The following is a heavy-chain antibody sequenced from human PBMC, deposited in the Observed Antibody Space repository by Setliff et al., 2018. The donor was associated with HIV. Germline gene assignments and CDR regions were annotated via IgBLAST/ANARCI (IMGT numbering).Heavy chain of an antibody. V-gene: IGHV1-3*04. D-gene: IGHD2-2*01. CDR1: GYIFNNYA. CDR3: ARWCAAAGCYPAIYHLDS. Sequence: WASVKVSCKASGYIFNNYAIHWVRQAPGQRLEWMGRIDTDNGYRRYSPKLQGRVTITKDTSANTAYMELRGLRSEDTAVYYCARWCAAAGCYPAIYHLDSWVQGTLVTVSS. CDR2: IDTDNGYR. J-gene: IGHJ4*02.